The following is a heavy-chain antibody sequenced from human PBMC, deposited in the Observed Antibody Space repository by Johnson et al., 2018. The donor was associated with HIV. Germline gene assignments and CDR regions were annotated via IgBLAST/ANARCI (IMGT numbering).Heavy chain of an antibody. D-gene: IGHD1-26*01. J-gene: IGHJ3*02. V-gene: IGHV3-11*04. Sequence: QKQLVESGGDLVKPGGSLRLSCTASGFTFSDFYMSWIRQAPGKGLEWVSYISTSGSNIYYADSVRGRFTISRDNAKNSLYLQMNFLRPEDTAVYYCARFMGSTWSDASDIWGQGTMVIVSS. CDR1: GFTFSDFY. CDR2: ISTSGSNI. CDR3: ARFMGSTWSDASDI.